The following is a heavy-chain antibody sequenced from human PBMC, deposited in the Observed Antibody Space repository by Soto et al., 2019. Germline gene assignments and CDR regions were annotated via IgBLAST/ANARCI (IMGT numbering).Heavy chain of an antibody. CDR3: ARDLEGDANYYYYGMDV. CDR2: INPNSGGT. Sequence: GASVKVSCKASGYTFTGYYMHWVRQAPGQGLEWMGWINPNSGGTNYAQKFQGWVTMTRDTSISTAYMELSRLRSDDTAVYYCARDLEGDANYYYYGMDVWGQGTKVTVSS. J-gene: IGHJ6*02. V-gene: IGHV1-2*04. D-gene: IGHD3-16*01. CDR1: GYTFTGYY.